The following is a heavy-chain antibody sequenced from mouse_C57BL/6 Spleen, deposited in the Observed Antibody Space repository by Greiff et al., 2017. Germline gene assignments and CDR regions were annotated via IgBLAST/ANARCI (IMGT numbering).Heavy chain of an antibody. CDR1: GYTFTGYW. D-gene: IGHD1-1*01. CDR2: ILPGSGST. Sequence: VQLQESGAELMKPGASVKLSCKATGYTFTGYWIEWVKQRPGHGLEWIGEILPGSGSTNYNKKFKGKATFTADTSSNPAYMQLSSLTTEDSAIYYCARRGHYCGSSFDYWGQGTTLTVSS. V-gene: IGHV1-9*01. CDR3: ARRGHYCGSSFDY. J-gene: IGHJ2*01.